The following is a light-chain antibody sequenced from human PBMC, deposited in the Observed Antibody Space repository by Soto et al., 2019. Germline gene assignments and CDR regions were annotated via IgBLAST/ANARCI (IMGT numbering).Light chain of an antibody. CDR2: MNN. J-gene: IGLJ3*02. CDR3: VAWDDNLSSRV. V-gene: IGLV1-47*01. Sequence: QSVLTQPPSLSGTPGQTVTISCIGSRSNIGSAIVHWYQQLPGTAPKHLIYMNNQRPSGVPDRFSGSKSGTSASLVITGLRPEDEADYYCVAWDDNLSSRVFGGGPKVTVL. CDR1: RSNIGSAI.